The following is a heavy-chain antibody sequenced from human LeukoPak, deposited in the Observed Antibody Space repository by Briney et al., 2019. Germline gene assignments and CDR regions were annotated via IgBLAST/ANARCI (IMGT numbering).Heavy chain of an antibody. D-gene: IGHD3-3*01. V-gene: IGHV1-46*01. J-gene: IGHJ4*02. CDR2: NNPSGGST. CDR1: GYTFTSYY. Sequence: ASVKVSCKASGYTFTSYYMHWVRQAPGQGLEWMGINNPSGGSTSYAQKFQGRVTMTRDTSTSTVYMELSSLRSEDTAVYYCARGNYDSWSGYYWSYWGQGTLVTVSS. CDR3: ARGNYDSWSGYYWSY.